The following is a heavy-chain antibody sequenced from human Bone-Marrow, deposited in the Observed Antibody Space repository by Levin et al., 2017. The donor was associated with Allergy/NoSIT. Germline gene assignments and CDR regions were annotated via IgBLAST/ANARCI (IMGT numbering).Heavy chain of an antibody. J-gene: IGHJ6*02. Sequence: GSLRLSCAVYGGSFSGYYWSWIRQPPGKGLEWIGEINHSGSTNYNPSLKSRVTISVDTSKNQFSLKLSSVTAADTAVYYCARGRVVAATNYYYYYGMDVWGQGTTVTVSS. V-gene: IGHV4-34*01. CDR2: INHSGST. CDR1: GGSFSGYY. D-gene: IGHD2-15*01. CDR3: ARGRVVAATNYYYYYGMDV.